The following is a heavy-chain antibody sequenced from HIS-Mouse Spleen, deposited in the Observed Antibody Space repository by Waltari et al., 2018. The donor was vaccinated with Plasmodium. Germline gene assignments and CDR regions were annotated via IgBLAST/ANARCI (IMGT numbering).Heavy chain of an antibody. CDR1: GFTFSSSA. CDR2: ISYDGSNK. D-gene: IGHD2-2*02. V-gene: IGHV3-30-3*01. Sequence: QVQLVESGGGVVQPGRSLRLSCAASGFTFSSSAMHWVRQAPGKGLEWVAVISYDGSNKYYADSVKGRFTISRDNSKNTLYLQMNSLRAEDTAVYYCARDIRGDFDYWGQGTLVTVSS. CDR3: ARDIRGDFDY. J-gene: IGHJ4*02.